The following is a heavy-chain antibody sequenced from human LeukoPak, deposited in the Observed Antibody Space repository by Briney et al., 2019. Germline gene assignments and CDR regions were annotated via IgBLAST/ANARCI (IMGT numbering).Heavy chain of an antibody. CDR2: GST. Sequence: GSTNYNPSLKSRVTMSVDTSKNQFSLRLSSVTAAYTAVYYCTREGSASYWGQGILVTVSS. V-gene: IGHV4-4*07. CDR3: TREGSASY. J-gene: IGHJ4*02. D-gene: IGHD3-10*01.